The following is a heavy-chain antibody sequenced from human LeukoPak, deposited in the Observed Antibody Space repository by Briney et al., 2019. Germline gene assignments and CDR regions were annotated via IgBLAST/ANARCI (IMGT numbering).Heavy chain of an antibody. V-gene: IGHV1-8*01. CDR1: GYTFTSYD. Sequence: ASVKLSCKASGYTFTSYDINWVRQATGQGPEWMGWMNPNSGNTGYAQKFQGRVTMTRNTSISTAYMELSSLRSEDTAVYYCARPIAAAGTSYYYYYYMDVWGKGTTVTVSS. CDR3: ARPIAAAGTSYYYYYYMDV. D-gene: IGHD6-13*01. J-gene: IGHJ6*03. CDR2: MNPNSGNT.